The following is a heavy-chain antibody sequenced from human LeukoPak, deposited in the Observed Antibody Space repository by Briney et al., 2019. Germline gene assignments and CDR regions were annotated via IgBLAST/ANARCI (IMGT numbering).Heavy chain of an antibody. J-gene: IGHJ4*02. V-gene: IGHV4-39*07. Sequence: SETLSFTCTVSGGSISSSTYYWGWIRQPPGKGPEWIGSIYYDGNTYYNPSLKSRVTISVDTSKNQFSLKLSSVTAADTAVYYCARSGSYYIDYWGQGTLVTVSS. D-gene: IGHD1-26*01. CDR1: GGSISSSTYY. CDR3: ARSGSYYIDY. CDR2: IYYDGNT.